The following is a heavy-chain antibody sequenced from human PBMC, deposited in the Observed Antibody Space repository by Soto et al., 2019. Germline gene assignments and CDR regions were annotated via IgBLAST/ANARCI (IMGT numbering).Heavy chain of an antibody. D-gene: IGHD4-4*01. CDR3: ARYPYSNSVFGNWFDP. CDR2: IYYSGST. Sequence: SETLSLTCTVSGGSISSSSYYWGWIRQPPGKGLEWIGSIYYSGSTYYNPSLKSRVTISVDTSKNQFSLKLSSVTAADTAVYYCARYPYSNSVFGNWFDPWGQGTLVT. V-gene: IGHV4-39*01. CDR1: GGSISSSSYY. J-gene: IGHJ5*02.